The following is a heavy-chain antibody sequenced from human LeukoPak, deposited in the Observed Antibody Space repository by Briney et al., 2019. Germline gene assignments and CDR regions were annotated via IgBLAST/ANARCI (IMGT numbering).Heavy chain of an antibody. CDR2: IYYSGST. J-gene: IGHJ4*02. CDR3: ARHVWLQPFDY. V-gene: IGHV4-59*08. D-gene: IGHD3-9*01. Sequence: ASETLSLTCSVSGGSMNSYYWSWIWQSPGKGLEWIGYIYYSGSTNYNPSLKSRVTISVDTSKNQFSLKLSSVTAADTAVYYCARHVWLQPFDYWGQGTLVTVSS. CDR1: GGSMNSYY.